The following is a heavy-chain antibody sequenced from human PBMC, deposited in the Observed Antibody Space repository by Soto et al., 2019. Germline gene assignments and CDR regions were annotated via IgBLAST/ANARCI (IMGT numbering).Heavy chain of an antibody. CDR1: GFPFSSYG. CDR3: AKDPYFDS. J-gene: IGHJ4*02. CDR2: ISYSGSNK. Sequence: GGSLRLSCAASGFPFSSYGIHWVRQAPGKGLEWVAVISYSGSNKYYADSVKGRFTISRDNSKNTLYLQMNSLTAEDTAVYYCAKDPYFDSWGPGTLVTVSS. V-gene: IGHV3-30*18.